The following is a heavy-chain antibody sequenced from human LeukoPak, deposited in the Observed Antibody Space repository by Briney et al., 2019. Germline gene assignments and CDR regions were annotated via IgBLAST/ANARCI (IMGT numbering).Heavy chain of an antibody. CDR1: GASISSSSYY. D-gene: IGHD6-13*01. V-gene: IGHV4-39*02. J-gene: IGHJ4*02. CDR2: IYYSGST. Sequence: SPTLFLTCTVSGASISSSSYYWGWSRHPPGKRLGCVGSIYYSGSTYYNPSLKSQVTISVDTSKNQFSLKLSSVTAEDTAVYYCAREAFSAGAGTLDYWGQGTLVTVSS. CDR3: AREAFSAGAGTLDY.